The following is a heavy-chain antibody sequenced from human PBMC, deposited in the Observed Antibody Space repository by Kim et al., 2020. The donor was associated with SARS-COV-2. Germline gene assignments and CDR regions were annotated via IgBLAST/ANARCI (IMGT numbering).Heavy chain of an antibody. Sequence: SETLSLTCTVSGGSISSGGYYWSWIRQHPGKGLEWIGYIYYSGSTYYNPSLKSRVTISVDTSKNQFSLKLSSVTAADTAVYYCAREGDYGDYETRSWYYYGMDVWGQGTTVTVSS. CDR1: GGSISSGGYY. V-gene: IGHV4-31*03. D-gene: IGHD4-17*01. J-gene: IGHJ6*02. CDR3: AREGDYGDYETRSWYYYGMDV. CDR2: IYYSGST.